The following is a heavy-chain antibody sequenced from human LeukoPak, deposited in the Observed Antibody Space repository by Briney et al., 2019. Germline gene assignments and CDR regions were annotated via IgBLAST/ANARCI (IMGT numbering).Heavy chain of an antibody. CDR1: GGSFSGYY. CDR3: ARAGYYTRFFDY. V-gene: IGHV4-34*01. D-gene: IGHD3-3*01. J-gene: IGHJ4*02. Sequence: SETLSLTCAVCGGSFSGYYWSWIRQPPGKGLEWIGEINHSGSTNYNPSLKSRVTISVDTSKNQFSLKLSSVTAADTAVYYCARAGYYTRFFDYWGQGTLVTVSS. CDR2: INHSGST.